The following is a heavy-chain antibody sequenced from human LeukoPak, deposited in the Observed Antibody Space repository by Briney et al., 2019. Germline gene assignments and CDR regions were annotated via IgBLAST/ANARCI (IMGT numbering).Heavy chain of an antibody. D-gene: IGHD6-13*01. CDR3: ARSLYSSSSGFGAFDI. CDR2: IFHSGST. J-gene: IGHJ3*02. CDR1: GGSISSGGYS. Sequence: PSETLSLTCAVSGGSISSGGYSWSWIRQPPGKGLEWIGYIFHSGSTYYNPSFKSRVTISVDRSKNQFSLKLSSVTAADTAVYYCARSLYSSSSGFGAFDIWGQGTMVTVSS. V-gene: IGHV4-30-2*01.